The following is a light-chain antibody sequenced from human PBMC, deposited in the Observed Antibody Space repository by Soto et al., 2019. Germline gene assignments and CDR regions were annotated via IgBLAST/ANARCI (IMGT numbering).Light chain of an antibody. CDR1: SSDIGGYNS. CDR3: SSYTSSSTVV. Sequence: QSALTQPASVSGSLGQSITISCPGTSSDIGGYNSVSWYQQHPGKAPKLIIYDVTNRPSGVSNRFSGSKSGNMASLTISGLQAEDEADYYCSSYTSSSTVVFGGGTKLTVL. V-gene: IGLV2-14*03. CDR2: DVT. J-gene: IGLJ2*01.